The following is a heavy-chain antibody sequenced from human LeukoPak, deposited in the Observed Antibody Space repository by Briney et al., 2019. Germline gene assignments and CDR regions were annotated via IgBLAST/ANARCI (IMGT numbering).Heavy chain of an antibody. V-gene: IGHV4-59*01. CDR1: GGSLSSYY. Sequence: SETLSLTCTVSGGSLSSYYWSWIRQPPGKGLEWIGYIYYSGSTNYNPSLKSRITISVDTSKNQFSLNLRSVTAADTAVYYCARETYCTSIDCLPPNWFDPWGQGTLVTVSS. J-gene: IGHJ5*02. CDR2: IYYSGST. CDR3: ARETYCTSIDCLPPNWFDP. D-gene: IGHD2-2*01.